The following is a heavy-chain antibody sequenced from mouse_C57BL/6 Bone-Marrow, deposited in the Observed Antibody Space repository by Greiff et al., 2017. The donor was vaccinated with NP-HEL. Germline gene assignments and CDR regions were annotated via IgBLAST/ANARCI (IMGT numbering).Heavy chain of an antibody. Sequence: EVKLVESGGDLVKPGGSLKLSCAASGFTFSSYGMSWVRQTPDKRLEWVATISSGGSYTYYPDSVKGRVTISRDNAKNTLYLQMSSLKSEDTAMYYCARRVYAMDYWGQGTSVTVSS. CDR2: ISSGGSYT. CDR3: ARRVYAMDY. J-gene: IGHJ4*01. V-gene: IGHV5-6*02. CDR1: GFTFSSYG.